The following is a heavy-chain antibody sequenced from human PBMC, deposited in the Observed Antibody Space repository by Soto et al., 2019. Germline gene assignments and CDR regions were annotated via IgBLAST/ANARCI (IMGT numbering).Heavy chain of an antibody. CDR2: ISGSGGST. CDR1: GFTFSNYG. J-gene: IGHJ1*01. D-gene: IGHD4-17*01. V-gene: IGHV3-23*01. CDR3: AKDYGDYVGHIQH. Sequence: GESLKISCAASGFTFSNYGMNWVRQAPGKGLEWVSSISGSGGSTYYADSVKGRFTISRDNSKNMVDLQMNSLRAEDTAVYYCAKDYGDYVGHIQHWGQGTLVTVSS.